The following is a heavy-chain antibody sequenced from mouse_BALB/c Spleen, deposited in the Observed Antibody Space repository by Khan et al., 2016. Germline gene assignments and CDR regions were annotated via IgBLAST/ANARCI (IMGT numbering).Heavy chain of an antibody. CDR3: VSYGWGVMDY. V-gene: IGHV10-1*02. CDR2: IRSKSNNYAT. Sequence: EVQLVESGGGLVQPKGSLKLSCAASGFNFNTYAMNWVRQAPGKGLEWVARIRSKSNNYATYYADSVKDRFTISRDDSQSMLYLQMNNLKTEDTAMYYCVSYGWGVMDYWGQGTSVTVSS. D-gene: IGHD2-2*01. CDR1: GFNFNTYA. J-gene: IGHJ4*01.